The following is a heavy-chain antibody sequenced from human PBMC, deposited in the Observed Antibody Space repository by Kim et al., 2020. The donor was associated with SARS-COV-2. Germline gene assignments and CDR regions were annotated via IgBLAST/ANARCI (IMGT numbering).Heavy chain of an antibody. D-gene: IGHD6-6*01. Sequence: SETLSLTCAVYGGSFSGYYWSWIRQPPGKGLEWIGEINHSGSTNYNPSLKSRVTISVDTSKNQFSLKLSSVTAADTAVYYCSRASYSSSSWTYPDLYY. CDR2: INHSGST. CDR1: GGSFSGYY. CDR3: SRASYSSSSWTYPDLYY. V-gene: IGHV4-34*01. J-gene: IGHJ6*01.